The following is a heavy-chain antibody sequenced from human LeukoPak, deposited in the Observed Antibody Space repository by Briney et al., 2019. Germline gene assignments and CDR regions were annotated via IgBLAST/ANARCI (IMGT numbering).Heavy chain of an antibody. D-gene: IGHD3-3*01. J-gene: IGHJ4*02. CDR1: GGSISSSSYY. Sequence: SETLSLTCTVSGGSISSSSYYWGWIRQPPGKGLEWIGSIYYSGSTYYNPSLKSRVTIPVDTSKNQFSLKLSSVTAADTAVYYCAKDVSGVSSVVEFDYWGQGTLVTVSS. V-gene: IGHV4-39*07. CDR2: IYYSGST. CDR3: AKDVSGVSSVVEFDY.